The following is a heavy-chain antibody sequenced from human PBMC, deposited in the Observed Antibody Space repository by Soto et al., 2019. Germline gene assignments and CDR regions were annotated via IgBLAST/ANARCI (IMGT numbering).Heavy chain of an antibody. J-gene: IGHJ4*02. V-gene: IGHV4-59*08. Sequence: SETLSLTCTVSGGSISSYYWSWIRQPPGKGLEWIGYIYYSGSTNYNPSLKSRATISVDKSKNQFSLKLTSVTAADTAVYYCARGGSISVGLDYWGQGILVTVSS. CDR2: IYYSGST. D-gene: IGHD6-19*01. CDR3: ARGGSISVGLDY. CDR1: GGSISSYY.